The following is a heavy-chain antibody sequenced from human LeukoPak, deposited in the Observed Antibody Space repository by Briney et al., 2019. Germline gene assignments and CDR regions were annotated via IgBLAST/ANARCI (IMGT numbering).Heavy chain of an antibody. CDR3: TTPGFGGLPARGDFDY. D-gene: IGHD3-10*01. J-gene: IGHJ4*02. V-gene: IGHV3-15*01. CDR1: GFTFNNAW. CDR2: IKSKTAGGTT. Sequence: GGSLRLSCAASGFTFNNAWMSWVRQAPGKGLEWVALIKSKTAGGTTDYAAPVKGRFTISRDDSKNTLYLQMNSLKTEDTAVYYCTTPGFGGLPARGDFDYWGQGTLVTVSS.